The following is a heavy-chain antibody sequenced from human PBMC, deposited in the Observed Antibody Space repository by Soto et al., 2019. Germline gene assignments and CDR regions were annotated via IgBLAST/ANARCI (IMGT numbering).Heavy chain of an antibody. J-gene: IGHJ6*02. Sequence: GESLKISCKCSGYSFTSYWIGWVRQMPGKGLEWMGIIYPGDSDTRYSPSFQGQVTISADKSISTAYLQWSSLKASDTAMSYCARPEPEYYGPGSFLYVMDVWGQGTTVTVSS. CDR3: ARPEPEYYGPGSFLYVMDV. CDR2: IYPGDSDT. CDR1: GYSFTSYW. V-gene: IGHV5-51*01. D-gene: IGHD3-10*01.